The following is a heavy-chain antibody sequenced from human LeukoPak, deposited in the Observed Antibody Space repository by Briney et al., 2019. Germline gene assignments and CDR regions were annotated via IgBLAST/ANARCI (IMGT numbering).Heavy chain of an antibody. CDR1: GGSLSSSSYY. CDR2: IYYSGST. CDR3: ARQRRKRFSGYDYGY. Sequence: PSETLSLTCTVSGGSLSSSSYYWGWIRQPPGKGLEWIGSIYYSGSTYYNPSLKSRVTISVDTSKNQFSLKLSSVTAADTAVYYCARQRRKRFSGYDYGYWGQGTLVTVSS. V-gene: IGHV4-39*01. J-gene: IGHJ4*02. D-gene: IGHD5-12*01.